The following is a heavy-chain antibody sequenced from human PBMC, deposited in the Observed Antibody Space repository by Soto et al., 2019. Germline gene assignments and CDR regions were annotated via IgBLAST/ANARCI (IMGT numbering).Heavy chain of an antibody. J-gene: IGHJ4*02. CDR3: ARDAGFFDY. CDR2: IYSGGST. V-gene: IGHV3-66*01. Sequence: GGSLRLSCAASGVTVSSNYMSWVRQAPGKGLEWVAVIYSGGSTDYADSVKGRFTISRDNSKNSLYLQMNSLRADDTAVYYCARDAGFFDYWGQGTQVTVS. CDR1: GVTVSSNY.